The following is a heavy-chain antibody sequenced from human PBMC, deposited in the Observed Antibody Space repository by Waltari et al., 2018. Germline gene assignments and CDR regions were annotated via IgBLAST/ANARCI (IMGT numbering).Heavy chain of an antibody. CDR2: SSGSGGST. CDR1: GFTFSSYA. J-gene: IGHJ4*02. Sequence: EVQLVESGGGLVQPGGSLRLSCAASGFTFSSYAMSWVRQAPGQGWEWVSVSSGSGGSTYYADSVKCRFTISRDNSKNTLYLQMNSLRAEDTAVYYCAKFRRDGYNRWGQGTLVTVSS. D-gene: IGHD5-12*01. V-gene: IGHV3-23*04. CDR3: AKFRRDGYNR.